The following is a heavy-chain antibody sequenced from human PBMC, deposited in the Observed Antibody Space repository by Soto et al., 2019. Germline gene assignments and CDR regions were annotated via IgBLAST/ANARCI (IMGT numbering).Heavy chain of an antibody. CDR1: GFTFSGYG. V-gene: IGHV3-30*18. Sequence: PGGSLRLSCAASGFTFSGYGMHWVRQAPGKGLEWVAVISYDGSNKYYADSVKGRLTISRDNSKNTLYLQMDSRRAEDTAVYYCAKDLTPLGPPDPPDYRGQGTLVTGSS. D-gene: IGHD3-16*01. CDR3: AKDLTPLGPPDPPDY. J-gene: IGHJ4*02. CDR2: ISYDGSNK.